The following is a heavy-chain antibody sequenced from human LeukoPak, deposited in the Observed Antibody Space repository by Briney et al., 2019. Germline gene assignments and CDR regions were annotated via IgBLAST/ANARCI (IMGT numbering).Heavy chain of an antibody. J-gene: IGHJ6*02. CDR3: AREDVVLVDAVRYYYYGMDV. CDR2: INPSGGST. CDR1: GYNFISYY. D-gene: IGHD2-8*01. V-gene: IGHV1-46*01. Sequence: ASVRVSCKASGYNFISYYMRWVRQAPGQGLEWMGIINPSGGSTSYAQKFQDRVTMTRDTSTSTVYMELSSLKSEDTAVYYCAREDVVLVDAVRYYYYGMDVWGQGTTVTVSS.